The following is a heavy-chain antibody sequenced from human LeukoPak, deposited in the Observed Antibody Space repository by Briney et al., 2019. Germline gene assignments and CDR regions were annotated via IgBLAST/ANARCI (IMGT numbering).Heavy chain of an antibody. CDR2: IQSKTYGEGT. CDR3: ARDRGPYYYYYMDV. Sequence: GGSLRLSCAASGFTFSSYSMNWVRQAPGKGLEWVSFIQSKTYGEGTMYAASVRGRFTISRDNSKNTLYLQMNSLRAEDTAVYYCARDRGPYYYYYMDVWGKGTTVTISS. CDR1: GFTFSSYS. D-gene: IGHD5-24*01. V-gene: IGHV3-71*01. J-gene: IGHJ6*03.